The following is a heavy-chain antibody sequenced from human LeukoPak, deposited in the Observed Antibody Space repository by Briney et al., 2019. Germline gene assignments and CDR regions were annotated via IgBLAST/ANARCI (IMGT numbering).Heavy chain of an antibody. CDR1: GFTVSSNY. CDR3: AKAGYYDFWSGYYDAFDI. D-gene: IGHD3-3*01. J-gene: IGHJ3*02. V-gene: IGHV3-23*01. CDR2: ISGSGGST. Sequence: GGSLRLSCAASGFTVSSNYMNWVRQAPGKGLEWVSAISGSGGSTYYADSVKGRFTISRDNSKNTLYLQMNSLRAEDTAVYYCAKAGYYDFWSGYYDAFDIWGQGTMVTVSS.